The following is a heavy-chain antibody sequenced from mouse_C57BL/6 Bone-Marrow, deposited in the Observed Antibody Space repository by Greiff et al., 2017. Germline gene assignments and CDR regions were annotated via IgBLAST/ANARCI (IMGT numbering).Heavy chain of an antibody. CDR1: GYTFTSYW. J-gene: IGHJ1*03. V-gene: IGHV1-61*01. CDR3: ARGGGTKDFYG. Sequence: VQLQQPGAELVRPGSSVKLSCKASGYTFTSYWMDWVKQRPGQGLDWIGNIYPSDSETHYNQKFKDKGTLTVDKSSSSAYMQLSSLTSDDSSVCYCARGGGTKDFYGRGTGTTVTAAS. D-gene: IGHD4-1*01. CDR2: IYPSDSET.